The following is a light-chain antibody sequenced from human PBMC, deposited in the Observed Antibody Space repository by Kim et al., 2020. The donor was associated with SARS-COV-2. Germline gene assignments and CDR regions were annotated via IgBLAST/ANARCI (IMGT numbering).Light chain of an antibody. J-gene: IGLJ1*01. CDR3: QVGDTDTYHYV. CDR2: YDS. Sequence: SYELTHPPSVSVAPGQTARITCGGNNIGGHSVHWYQQKPGQAPVLVIYYDSDRPSGIPERFSGSKTANTATLTISRVEAGDEADFYCQVGDTDTYHYVFG. V-gene: IGLV3-21*01. CDR1: NIGGHS.